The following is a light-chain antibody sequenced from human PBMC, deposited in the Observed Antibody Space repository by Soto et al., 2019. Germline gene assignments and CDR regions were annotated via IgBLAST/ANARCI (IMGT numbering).Light chain of an antibody. Sequence: EIVLTQSPGTLSLSPGERATLSCRASQSVSSSYLAWYQQKPGQAPRFLIYGASSRATGIPDRFSGSGSGTDFTLTISRLEPEDFAVYYCQQYGSSLITFGQGTRLE. CDR3: QQYGSSLIT. CDR2: GAS. CDR1: QSVSSSY. J-gene: IGKJ5*01. V-gene: IGKV3-20*01.